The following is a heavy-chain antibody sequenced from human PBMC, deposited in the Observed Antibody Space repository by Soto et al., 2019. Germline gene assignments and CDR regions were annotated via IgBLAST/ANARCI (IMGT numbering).Heavy chain of an antibody. D-gene: IGHD2-15*01. CDR2: ISYDGNQK. J-gene: IGHJ6*02. Sequence: GESLRLSCAVSGFSFSNYPIHWVRQAQGTGLGWVAVISYDGNQKYYADSVKGRFTFSRDNPKNTVYLKMNSLRGEDTAVYYCARAPARRRGGLDVWGQGTTVTVSS. CDR1: GFSFSNYP. V-gene: IGHV3-30-3*01. CDR3: ARAPARRRGGLDV.